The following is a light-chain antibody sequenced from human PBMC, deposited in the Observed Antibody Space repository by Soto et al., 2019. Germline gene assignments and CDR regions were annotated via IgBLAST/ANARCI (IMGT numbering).Light chain of an antibody. CDR2: DTS. CDR1: QSVSNNY. J-gene: IGKJ1*01. CDR3: QQYGNSPRT. Sequence: EIVLTQSPGTLSLSPGERATLSCRASQSVSNNYLAWFRQTPGQAPRLLIYDTSRRATGIPDRFSGSGSGTDFTLTISRLEPQDSAMYYCQQYGNSPRTFGQGTKVEIK. V-gene: IGKV3-20*01.